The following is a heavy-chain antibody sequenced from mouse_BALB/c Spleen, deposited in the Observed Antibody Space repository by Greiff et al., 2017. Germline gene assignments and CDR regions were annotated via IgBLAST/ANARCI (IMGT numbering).Heavy chain of an antibody. J-gene: IGHJ3*01. Sequence: QVQLQQSGAELAKPGASVKMSCKASGYTFTSYWMHWVKQRPGQGLEWIGYINPSTGYTEYNQKFKDKATLTADKSSSTAYMQLSSLTSEDSAVYYCAYYGYAWFAYWGQGTLVTVSA. V-gene: IGHV1-7*01. CDR1: GYTFTSYW. CDR2: INPSTGYT. CDR3: AYYGYAWFAY. D-gene: IGHD1-2*01.